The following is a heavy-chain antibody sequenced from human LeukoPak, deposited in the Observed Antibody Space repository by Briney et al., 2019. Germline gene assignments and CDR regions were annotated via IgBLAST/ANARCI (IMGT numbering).Heavy chain of an antibody. CDR3: ARVWFGESYFDY. CDR1: GGSISSSNW. J-gene: IGHJ4*02. V-gene: IGHV4-4*02. D-gene: IGHD3-10*01. Sequence: SETLSLTCAVSGGSISSSNWWSWVRHPPGKGLEWIGEIYHSGSTNYNPSLKSRVTISVDKSKNQFSLKLSSVTAADTAVYYCARVWFGESYFDYWGQGTLVTVSS. CDR2: IYHSGST.